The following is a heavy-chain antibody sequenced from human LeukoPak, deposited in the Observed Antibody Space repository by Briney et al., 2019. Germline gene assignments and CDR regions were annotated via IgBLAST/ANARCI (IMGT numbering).Heavy chain of an antibody. CDR1: GGSFSGYY. V-gene: IGHV4-34*01. D-gene: IGHD3-9*01. CDR2: INHSGST. Sequence: SETLSLNCAVYGGSFSGYYWSWIRQPPGKGLEWIGEINHSGSTNYNPSLKSRVTISVDTSKNQFSLKLSSVTAADTAVYYCARDILTGPSHFDYWGQGTLVTVSS. J-gene: IGHJ4*02. CDR3: ARDILTGPSHFDY.